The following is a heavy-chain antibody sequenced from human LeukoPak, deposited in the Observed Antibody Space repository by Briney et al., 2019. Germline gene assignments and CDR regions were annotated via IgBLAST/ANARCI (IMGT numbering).Heavy chain of an antibody. CDR3: AKARDAYNYYWFDP. CDR2: ISGGYTAAT. J-gene: IGHJ5*02. CDR1: GFTFSSYA. Sequence: GGSLRLSCAASGFTFSSYAMSWVRQAPGKGLEWVSAISGGYTAATDYADSVKGRFTISRDNYDNTLYLEINSLRAEDTALYYCAKARDAYNYYWFDPWGQGTLVTVSS. D-gene: IGHD5-24*01. V-gene: IGHV3-23*01.